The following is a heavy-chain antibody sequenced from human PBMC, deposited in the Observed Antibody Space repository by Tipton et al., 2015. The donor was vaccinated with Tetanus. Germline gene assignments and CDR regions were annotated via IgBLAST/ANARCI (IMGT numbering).Heavy chain of an antibody. CDR3: ARAGGGWVYYSDY. V-gene: IGHV3-21*01. J-gene: IGHJ4*02. CDR2: ISVSSRYT. D-gene: IGHD1-14*01. Sequence: LSLTCAASGFTFSSYSLSWVRQAPGEGLEWVSSISVSSRYTYYADSVKGLFTISRDDAKNSLYLQMNSLRAEDTAVYYCARAGGGWVYYSDYWGQGILLTVSS. CDR1: GFTFSSYS.